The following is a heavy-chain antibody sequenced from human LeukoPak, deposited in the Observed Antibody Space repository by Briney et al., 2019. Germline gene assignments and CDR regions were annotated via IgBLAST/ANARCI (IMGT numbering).Heavy chain of an antibody. Sequence: GGSLRLSCAASGFTFSSYGMHWVRQAPGKGLEWVGRTRNKANSYTTEYAASVKGRFTISRDDSKNSLYLQMNSLKIEDTAVYYCARASATGAPYFEYWGQGTLVTVSS. V-gene: IGHV3-72*01. J-gene: IGHJ4*02. CDR2: TRNKANSYTT. D-gene: IGHD1-26*01. CDR1: GFTFSSYG. CDR3: ARASATGAPYFEY.